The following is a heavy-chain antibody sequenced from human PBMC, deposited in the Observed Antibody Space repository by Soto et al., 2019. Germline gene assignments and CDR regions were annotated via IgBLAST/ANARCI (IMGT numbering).Heavy chain of an antibody. J-gene: IGHJ3*02. V-gene: IGHV1-69*13. CDR2: IIPIFGTA. CDR3: ARGRRWLQSHAFEI. CDR1: GGTFSGYA. D-gene: IGHD5-12*01. Sequence: SVKVCCKASGGTFSGYAIRLVRQAPGQGLECMGGIIPIFGTANYAQKFQARVTITSDESTSTAYMELSSLRSEDTAVYYCARGRRWLQSHAFEIWCQGTMVTVSS.